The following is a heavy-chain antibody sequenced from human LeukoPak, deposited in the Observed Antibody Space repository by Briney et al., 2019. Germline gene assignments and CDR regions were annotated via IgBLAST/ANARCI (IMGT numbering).Heavy chain of an antibody. V-gene: IGHV4-59*08. CDR3: ARGGNPYYYDSSGYYSFDY. Sequence: SETLSLTCTVSGGSISSYYWSWIRQPPGKGLEWIGYIYYSGSTNYNPSLKSRVTISVDTSKNQFSLKLSSVTAADTAVYYCARGGNPYYYDSSGYYSFDYWGQGTLVTVSS. D-gene: IGHD3-22*01. CDR1: GGSISSYY. J-gene: IGHJ4*02. CDR2: IYYSGST.